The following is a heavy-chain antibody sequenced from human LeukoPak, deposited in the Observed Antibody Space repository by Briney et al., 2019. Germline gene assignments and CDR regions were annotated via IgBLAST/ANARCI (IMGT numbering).Heavy chain of an antibody. V-gene: IGHV4-39*07. CDR3: AREGEVVVVPAALTNWFDP. CDR2: IYYSGST. J-gene: IGHJ5*02. D-gene: IGHD2-2*01. CDR1: GGSISSSSYY. Sequence: PSETLSLTSTVSGGSISSSSYYWGWIRQPPGKGLEWIGSIYYSGSTYYNPSLKSRVTISVDTSKNQFSLKLSSVTAADTAVYYCAREGEVVVVPAALTNWFDPWGQGTLVTVCS.